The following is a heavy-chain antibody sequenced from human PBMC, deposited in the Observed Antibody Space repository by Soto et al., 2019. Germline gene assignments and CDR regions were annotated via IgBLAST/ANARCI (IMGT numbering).Heavy chain of an antibody. J-gene: IGHJ6*02. D-gene: IGHD6-13*01. CDR2: IDPSDSYT. CDR3: ARLGYSSSHYYYGMDV. Sequence: SWIRHPPGKGLEWMGRIDPSDSYTNYSPSFQGHVTISADKSISTAYLQWSSLKASDTAMYYCARLGYSSSHYYYGMDVWGQGTTVTVSS. V-gene: IGHV5-10-1*01.